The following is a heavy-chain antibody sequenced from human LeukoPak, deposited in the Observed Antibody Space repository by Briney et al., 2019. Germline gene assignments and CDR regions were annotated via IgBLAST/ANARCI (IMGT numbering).Heavy chain of an antibody. CDR1: GFTFDDYA. Sequence: PGRSLRLSCAASGFTFDDYAMHWVRQAPGKGLEWVSGISWNSDSIGYADSVKGRFTISRGNAKNSLYLQMNSLSPEDMALYYCAKDTSGWYIGYFDYWGQGTLVTVSS. V-gene: IGHV3-9*03. D-gene: IGHD6-19*01. J-gene: IGHJ4*02. CDR2: ISWNSDSI. CDR3: AKDTSGWYIGYFDY.